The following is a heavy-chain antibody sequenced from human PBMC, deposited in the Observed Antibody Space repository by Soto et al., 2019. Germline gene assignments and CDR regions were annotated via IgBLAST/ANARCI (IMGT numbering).Heavy chain of an antibody. CDR2: VNPSGGHT. Sequence: QVQLVQSGAEVKKPGASVKVSCKASGDTFTDYYIHWVRQAPGQGLEWMGTVNPSGGHTTYAQHFLGRMTMTRGTSTSTLYMELTNLTSEDTAVYYCARGGHVVVVTAALDYWGQGTLVTVSS. D-gene: IGHD2-21*02. CDR1: GDTFTDYY. V-gene: IGHV1-46*01. CDR3: ARGGHVVVVTAALDY. J-gene: IGHJ4*02.